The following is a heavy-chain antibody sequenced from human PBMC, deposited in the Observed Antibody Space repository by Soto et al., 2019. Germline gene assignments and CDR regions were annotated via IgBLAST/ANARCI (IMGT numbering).Heavy chain of an antibody. D-gene: IGHD5-12*01. CDR2: IGTAGDT. CDR3: ARERVVATMFVYYYYMDV. CDR1: GFTFSSYD. J-gene: IGHJ6*03. Sequence: GGSLRLSCAASGFTFSSYDMHWVRQATGKGLEWVSAIGTAGDTYYPGSVKGRFTISRENAKNSLYLQMNSLRAGDTAVYYCARERVVATMFVYYYYMDVWGKGTTVTVSS. V-gene: IGHV3-13*01.